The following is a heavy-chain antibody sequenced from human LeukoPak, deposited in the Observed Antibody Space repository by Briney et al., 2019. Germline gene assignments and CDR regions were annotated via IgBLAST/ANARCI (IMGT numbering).Heavy chain of an antibody. V-gene: IGHV3-48*03. Sequence: PGGSLRLSCTASGFSLTNYEMNWVRQTPGKGLEWVSHISSGGNTEYYADSVRGRFTMARDNAKNSLFLQMNSLRAEDTAIYYCARDTVNGPFVISLDYWGQGALVTVSS. CDR1: GFSLTNYE. D-gene: IGHD2-8*01. CDR3: ARDTVNGPFVISLDY. J-gene: IGHJ4*02. CDR2: ISSGGNTE.